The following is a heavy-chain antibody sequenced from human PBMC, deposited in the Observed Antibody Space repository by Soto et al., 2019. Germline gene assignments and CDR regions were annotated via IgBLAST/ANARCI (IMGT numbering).Heavy chain of an antibody. D-gene: IGHD2-21*01. J-gene: IGHJ5*02. CDR2: ISSSGSTI. Sequence: EVQLVESGGGLVQPGGSLRLPCAASGFTFSTYSMIWVRQAPGKGLEWLSDISSSGSTIYYADSVKGRFTISRDNAKNSLYLQMNSLRDEDTAMYYCARALFGAYSNWFDPWGQGTLVTVSS. CDR3: ARALFGAYSNWFDP. CDR1: GFTFSTYS. V-gene: IGHV3-48*02.